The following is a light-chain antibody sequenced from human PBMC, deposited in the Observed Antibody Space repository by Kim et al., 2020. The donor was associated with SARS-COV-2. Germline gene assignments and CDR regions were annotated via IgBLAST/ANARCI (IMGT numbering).Light chain of an antibody. CDR2: QDS. CDR3: QAWDSSTVV. J-gene: IGLJ2*01. Sequence: GPPGQTASFTCCGDKLGDKCARWYQQKRRESPVLVIYQDSQRPSGIPARFSGSNAGNTATLTISGTQPMDEAVYYCQAWDSSTVVFGGGTPLTVL. CDR1: KLGDKC. V-gene: IGLV3-1*01.